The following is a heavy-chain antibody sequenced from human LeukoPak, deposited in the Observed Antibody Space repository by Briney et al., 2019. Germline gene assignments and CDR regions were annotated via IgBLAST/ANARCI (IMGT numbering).Heavy chain of an antibody. CDR3: SSDYGGTY. CDR2: IRKEEYGGTA. D-gene: IGHD4-23*01. CDR1: EFNFGDYG. J-gene: IGHJ4*02. Sequence: GGSLRLSCTTAEFNFGDYGMNWVRQAPGKGLEWVGFIRKEEYGGTAEYAASVKGRFIISRDDSKGIAYLQMNSLNTEDTGVYYCSSDYGGTYWGQGTLVTVSS. V-gene: IGHV3-49*04.